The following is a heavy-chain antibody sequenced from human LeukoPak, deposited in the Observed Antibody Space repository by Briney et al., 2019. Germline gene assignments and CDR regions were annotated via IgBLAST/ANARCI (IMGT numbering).Heavy chain of an antibody. D-gene: IGHD1-26*01. J-gene: IGHJ4*02. CDR2: IKQDGSEK. CDR3: AKDLLVGAQPEDY. V-gene: IGHV3-7*01. Sequence: GGSLRLSCAASGFTFSSYWMSWVRQAPGKGLEWVANIKQDGSEKYYVDSVKGRFTISRDNAKNSLYLQMNSLRAEDTAVYYCAKDLLVGAQPEDYWGQGTLVTVSS. CDR1: GFTFSSYW.